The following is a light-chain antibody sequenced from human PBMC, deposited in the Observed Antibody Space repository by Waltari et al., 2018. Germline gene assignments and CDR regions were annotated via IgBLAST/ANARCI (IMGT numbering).Light chain of an antibody. CDR3: SSRTNSITWV. V-gene: IGLV2-14*03. CDR1: SSDLGATQY. CDR2: DVT. J-gene: IGLJ3*02. Sequence: QSALTQPASVSGSPGPSIPISCPATSSDLGATQYVYWYQQHPGKAPKVVIYDVTERPSGVSNRFSGSKSGSTASLTISGLQTEDEAGYYCSSRTNSITWVFGGGTKVTVL.